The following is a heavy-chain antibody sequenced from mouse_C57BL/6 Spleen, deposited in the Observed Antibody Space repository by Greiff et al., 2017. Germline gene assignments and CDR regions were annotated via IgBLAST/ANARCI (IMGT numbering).Heavy chain of an antibody. CDR3: ARKGDSNPLDY. CDR1: GFSLTSYG. D-gene: IGHD2-5*01. CDR2: IWSGDST. V-gene: IGHV2-2*01. J-gene: IGHJ4*01. Sequence: QVQLQQSGPGLVQPSQSLSISCTVSGFSLTSYGVHWVRQSPVKGLEWLGAIWSGDSTDYNAAFISRLSISKDNSKSQVFFQMNRLQADDTAIYYCARKGDSNPLDYWGQGTSVTVSS.